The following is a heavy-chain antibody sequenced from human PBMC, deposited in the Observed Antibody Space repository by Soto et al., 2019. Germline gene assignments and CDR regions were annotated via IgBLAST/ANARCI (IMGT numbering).Heavy chain of an antibody. J-gene: IGHJ3*02. Sequence: GGSLRLSCAASGFTFSSYAMHWVRQAPGKGLEWVAVISYDGSNKYYADSVKGRFTISRDNSKNTLYLQMNSLRAEDTAVYYCAKDSNSVVVAATNAFDIWGQGTMVTVSS. D-gene: IGHD2-15*01. V-gene: IGHV3-30-3*01. CDR3: AKDSNSVVVAATNAFDI. CDR1: GFTFSSYA. CDR2: ISYDGSNK.